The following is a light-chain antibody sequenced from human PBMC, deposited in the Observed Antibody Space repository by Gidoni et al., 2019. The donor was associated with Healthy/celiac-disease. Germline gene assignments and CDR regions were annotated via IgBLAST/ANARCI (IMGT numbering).Light chain of an antibody. J-gene: IGKJ2*01. CDR3: QQYGSSPYT. V-gene: IGKV3-20*01. CDR2: GAS. CDR1: QSVSSSY. Sequence: EIGLTPSPGTLSLSPGERATLSCRASQSVSSSYLAWYQQKPGQAPRLLIYGASSRATGIPDRFSGSGSGTDFTLTISRLEPEDFAVYYCQQYGSSPYTFGQGTKLEIK.